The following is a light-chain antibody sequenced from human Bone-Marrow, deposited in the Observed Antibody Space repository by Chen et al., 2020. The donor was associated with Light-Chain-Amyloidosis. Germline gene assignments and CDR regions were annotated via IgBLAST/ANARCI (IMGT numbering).Light chain of an antibody. J-gene: IGKJ1*01. Sequence: VLTQSPGTLSLSPGEGATRACRASRRVSSNHLAWYQHKPGQAPRLLIHDATTRATGIPDRFSGSGYRTDLNLSISRVEPEDFAVYYCHQYSSSLPWTFGQGTKVEIK. V-gene: IGKV3-20*01. CDR3: HQYSSSLPWT. CDR1: RRVSSNH. CDR2: DAT.